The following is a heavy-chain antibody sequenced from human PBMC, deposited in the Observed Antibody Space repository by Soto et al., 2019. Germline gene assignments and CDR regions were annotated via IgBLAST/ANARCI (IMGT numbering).Heavy chain of an antibody. V-gene: IGHV4-39*01. D-gene: IGHD2-15*01. J-gene: IGHJ4*02. CDR2: IYYSGST. CDR3: ARHAVAEFDY. Sequence: QLQLQESGPGLVKPSETLSLTCTVSGGSISSSSYYWGWIRQPPGKGVEWIGSIYYSGSTYYNPSLKSRVTISVDTSKNQFSLKLSSVTAADTAVYYCARHAVAEFDYWGQGTLVTVSS. CDR1: GGSISSSSYY.